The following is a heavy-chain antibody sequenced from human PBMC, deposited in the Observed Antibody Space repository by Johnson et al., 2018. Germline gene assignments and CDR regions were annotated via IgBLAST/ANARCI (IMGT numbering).Heavy chain of an antibody. V-gene: IGHV3-33*05. CDR1: TFSSYG. Sequence: TFSSYGMHWVRQXPGKGLEXVAVISYDGSNKYYKDSVKGRFTISRDSSKNTLYLQMNSLRAEDTAVYYCARSRGMREYFQHWGQGTLVTVSS. CDR2: ISYDGSNK. CDR3: ARSRGMREYFQH. D-gene: IGHD3-22*01. J-gene: IGHJ1*01.